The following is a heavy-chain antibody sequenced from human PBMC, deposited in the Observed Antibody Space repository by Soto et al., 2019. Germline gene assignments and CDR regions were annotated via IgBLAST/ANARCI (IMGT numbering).Heavy chain of an antibody. D-gene: IGHD1-26*01. CDR2: ISSSGSTI. J-gene: IGHJ4*02. CDR1: GFTFSDYY. V-gene: IGHV3-11*01. CDR3: ASSVDPLPSDLDY. Sequence: GGSLRLSCAASGFTFSDYYMSWIRQAPGKGLEWVSYISSSGSTIYYADSVKGRFTISRDNAKNSLYLQMNSLRAEDTAVYYCASSVDPLPSDLDYWGQGTLVTVSS.